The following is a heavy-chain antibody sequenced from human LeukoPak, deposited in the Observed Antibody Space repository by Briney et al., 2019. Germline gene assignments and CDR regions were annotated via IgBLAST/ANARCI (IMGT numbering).Heavy chain of an antibody. CDR1: GFTFSDYY. Sequence: GGSLRLSCAASGFTFSDYYMSWIRQAPGKGLECVSYIISSSNYTNYADSVKGRFTISRDNAKHSLYLQMNSLRAEDTAVYYCAREGQPLVFDYWGQGTLVTVSS. J-gene: IGHJ4*02. CDR2: IISSSNYT. CDR3: AREGQPLVFDY. D-gene: IGHD6-13*01. V-gene: IGHV3-11*06.